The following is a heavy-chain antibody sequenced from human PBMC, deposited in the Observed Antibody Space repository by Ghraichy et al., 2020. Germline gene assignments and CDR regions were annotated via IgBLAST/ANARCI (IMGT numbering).Heavy chain of an antibody. J-gene: IGHJ4*02. Sequence: GRSLRLSCAASGFTFSSYSMNWVRQAPGKGLDWVSSISSTSSYIYYADSVKGRFTISRDNAKNSLYLLMNSLRAEDTALYYCARGILGTTMDSYYFDYWGQGTLVTVSS. CDR1: GFTFSSYS. V-gene: IGHV3-21*01. CDR2: ISSTSSYI. CDR3: ARGILGTTMDSYYFDY. D-gene: IGHD1-26*01.